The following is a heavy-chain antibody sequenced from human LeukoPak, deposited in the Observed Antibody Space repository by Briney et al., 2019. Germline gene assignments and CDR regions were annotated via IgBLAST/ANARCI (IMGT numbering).Heavy chain of an antibody. D-gene: IGHD5-24*01. J-gene: IGHJ4*02. V-gene: IGHV4-59*01. CDR2: IYYSGST. CDR3: ARGMAPFYYFDY. Sequence: SGTLSLTCTVSGGSISSYYWSWIRQPPGKGLEWIGYIYYSGSTNYNPSLKSRVTISVDTSKNQFSLKLSSVTAADTAVYYCARGMAPFYYFDYWGQGTLVTVSS. CDR1: GGSISSYY.